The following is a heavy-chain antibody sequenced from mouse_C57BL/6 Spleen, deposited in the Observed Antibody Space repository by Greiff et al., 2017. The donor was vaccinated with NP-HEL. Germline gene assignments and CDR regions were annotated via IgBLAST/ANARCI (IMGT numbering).Heavy chain of an antibody. CDR3: ARDYSNYVDYFDY. J-gene: IGHJ2*01. V-gene: IGHV1-66*01. CDR2: IYPGSGNT. Sequence: QVQLKESGPELVKPGASVKISCKASGYSFTSYYIHWVKQRPGQGLEWIGWIYPGSGNTKYNEKFKGKATLTADTSSSTAYMQLSSLTSEDSAVYYCARDYSNYVDYFDYWGQGTTLTVSS. CDR1: GYSFTSYY. D-gene: IGHD2-5*01.